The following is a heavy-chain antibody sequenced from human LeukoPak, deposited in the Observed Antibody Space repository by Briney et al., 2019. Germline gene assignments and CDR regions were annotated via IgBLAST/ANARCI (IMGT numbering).Heavy chain of an antibody. Sequence: GVSLRLSCAASGFTFSTYAMNWVRQAPGEGRKWVSCITGDSAYIYYADSVKGRFTISGDNAKNSLYLQMNSLRAEDTAVYYCAGYGVSSSTSYIDFWGQGTLVTVSS. CDR3: AGYGVSSSTSYIDF. D-gene: IGHD2-2*01. CDR1: GFTFSTYA. CDR2: ITGDSAYI. J-gene: IGHJ4*02. V-gene: IGHV3-21*01.